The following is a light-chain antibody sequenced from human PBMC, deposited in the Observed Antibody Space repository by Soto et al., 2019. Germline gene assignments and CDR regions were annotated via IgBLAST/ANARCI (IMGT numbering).Light chain of an antibody. J-gene: IGKJ1*01. CDR2: QTS. CDR1: QYINTR. CDR3: HQRQSWPRT. V-gene: IGKV3-11*01. Sequence: EIVLTQSPATLSSFPGDRVTLSCRASQYINTRLAWYQHRPGQAPRLLIYQTSLRAAGIPARFSASGSGTDFTLTISDVQPGDFALYYCHQRQSWPRTFGQWTKVDI.